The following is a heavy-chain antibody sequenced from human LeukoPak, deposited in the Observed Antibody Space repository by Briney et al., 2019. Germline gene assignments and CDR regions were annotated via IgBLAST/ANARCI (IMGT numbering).Heavy chain of an antibody. CDR1: GGSISSYY. J-gene: IGHJ3*02. Sequence: PSETLSLTCTVSGGSISSYYWSWIRQPPGTGLEWIGYIYYSGSTNYNPSLKSRVTISVDTSKNQFSLKLSSVTAADTAVYYCARDRQLDDAFDIWGQGTMVTVSS. CDR2: IYYSGST. CDR3: ARDRQLDDAFDI. D-gene: IGHD1-1*01. V-gene: IGHV4-59*01.